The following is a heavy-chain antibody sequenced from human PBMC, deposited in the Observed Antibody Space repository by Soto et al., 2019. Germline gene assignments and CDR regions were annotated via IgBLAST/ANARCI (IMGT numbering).Heavy chain of an antibody. CDR2: IYYSGST. CDR1: GGSISSGDYY. D-gene: IGHD3-22*01. J-gene: IGHJ3*02. Sequence: QVQLQESGPGLVKPSQTLSLTCTVSGGSISSGDYYWSWIRQPPGKGLEWIGYIYYSGSTYYNPSLKSRVTISVDTSKNQFSLKLSSVTAADTAVYYCARTPPSLSDSSGYYSNGAFDIWGQGTMVTVSS. V-gene: IGHV4-30-4*01. CDR3: ARTPPSLSDSSGYYSNGAFDI.